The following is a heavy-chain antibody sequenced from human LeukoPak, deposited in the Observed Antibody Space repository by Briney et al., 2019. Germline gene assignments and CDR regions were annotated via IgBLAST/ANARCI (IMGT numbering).Heavy chain of an antibody. CDR1: GGTFSSYA. CDR3: ARDMGGDYTQFHFDY. Sequence: SVKVSCKASGGTFSSYAISWVRQAPGQGLEWMGGIIPVFGTANYAQKFQGRVTITADESTSTAYMELSSLRSEDTAVYYCARDMGGDYTQFHFDYWGQGTLVTVSS. CDR2: IIPVFGTA. D-gene: IGHD4-17*01. V-gene: IGHV1-69*13. J-gene: IGHJ4*02.